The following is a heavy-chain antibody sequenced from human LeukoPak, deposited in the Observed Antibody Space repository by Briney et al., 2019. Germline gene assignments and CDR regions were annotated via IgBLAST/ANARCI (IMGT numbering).Heavy chain of an antibody. CDR1: GFTFDDYA. D-gene: IGHD3-22*01. Sequence: GRSLRLSCAASGFTFDDYAMHWVRQAPGKGLEWVSGISWNSGSIGYADSVKGRFTISRDNAKNSLYLQMNSLRAEDTALYYCAKDMSRYYDSSGSYYFDYWGQGTLVTVSS. V-gene: IGHV3-9*01. CDR3: AKDMSRYYDSSGSYYFDY. CDR2: ISWNSGSI. J-gene: IGHJ4*02.